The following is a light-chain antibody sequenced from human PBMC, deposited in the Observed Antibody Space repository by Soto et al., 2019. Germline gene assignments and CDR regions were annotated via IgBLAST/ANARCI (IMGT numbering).Light chain of an antibody. V-gene: IGKV1-5*01. J-gene: IGKJ4*01. CDR1: QSISSW. Sequence: DIQMTQSPSTQSASVGDRVTITCRASQSISSWLAWYQQKPGKAPKLLIYDASSLESGVPSRFSGSGSGTEFTLTISSLQPDDFATYCCQQYNSYLTFGGGTKVDIK. CDR2: DAS. CDR3: QQYNSYLT.